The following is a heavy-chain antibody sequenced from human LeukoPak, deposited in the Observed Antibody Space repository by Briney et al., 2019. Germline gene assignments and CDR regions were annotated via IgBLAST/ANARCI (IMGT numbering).Heavy chain of an antibody. Sequence: PGGSLRLSCVASGFTFSDYYMSWIRQAPGKGLEWVSVIYSGGSTYYVDSVKGRFTISRDNSKNTLYLQMNSLRAEDTAVYYCARARGDSSGYYPNWFDPWGQGTLVTVSS. V-gene: IGHV3-53*01. CDR2: IYSGGST. CDR3: ARARGDSSGYYPNWFDP. D-gene: IGHD3-22*01. CDR1: GFTFSDYY. J-gene: IGHJ5*02.